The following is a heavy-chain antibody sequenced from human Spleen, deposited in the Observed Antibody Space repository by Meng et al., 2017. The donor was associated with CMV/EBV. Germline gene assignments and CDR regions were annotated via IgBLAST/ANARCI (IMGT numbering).Heavy chain of an antibody. Sequence: GESLKISCAASGFTFSSYAMHWVRQAPGKGLEWVAVISYDGNNKYYADSVKGRFTISRDNSKNTLYMQMNSLRAEDTAVYYCARVRHGGHLRYRDFDFWGQGTLVTVSS. D-gene: IGHD3-16*01. V-gene: IGHV3-30*04. CDR3: ARVRHGGHLRYRDFDF. J-gene: IGHJ4*02. CDR1: GFTFSSYA. CDR2: ISYDGNNK.